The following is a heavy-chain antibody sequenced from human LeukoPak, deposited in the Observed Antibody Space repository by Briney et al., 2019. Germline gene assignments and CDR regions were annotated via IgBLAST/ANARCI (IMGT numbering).Heavy chain of an antibody. Sequence: PSGTLSLTCAVSGGSISSSNWWSWVRQPPGKGLEWIGEIYHSGSTKYNPSLKSRVTISVDKSKNQFSLNLSSVTAADTAVYYCARVVQWLHYYFDYWGQGTLVTVSS. D-gene: IGHD6-19*01. CDR3: ARVVQWLHYYFDY. J-gene: IGHJ4*02. CDR1: GGSISSSNW. V-gene: IGHV4-4*02. CDR2: IYHSGST.